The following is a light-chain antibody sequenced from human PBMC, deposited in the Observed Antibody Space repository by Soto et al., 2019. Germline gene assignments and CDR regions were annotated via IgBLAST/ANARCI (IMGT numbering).Light chain of an antibody. CDR2: DAY. V-gene: IGKV3-11*01. CDR3: QQRHMWPIT. J-gene: IGKJ5*01. Sequence: EVVFTQSPVTLSLSPCERATLSWPASQSCRGLVAWYQQKPGQAPRLLIYDAYNRATGIPPRFSGSGSGTDFTLTISSLEPEDSAVYYCQQRHMWPITFGQGTRLEIK. CDR1: QSCRGL.